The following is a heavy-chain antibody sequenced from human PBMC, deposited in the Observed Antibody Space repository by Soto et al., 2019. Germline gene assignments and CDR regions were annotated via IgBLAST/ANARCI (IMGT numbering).Heavy chain of an antibody. Sequence: SETLSLTCVVSGGSLSDYFWSWIRQPPGMALEWIGEINHLGSINYNPSLKSRVTMSVDTSNNQFSLNLNSVTAADTAVYFCARHEGYDWNEFDYRGPGTLVTVSS. D-gene: IGHD1-20*01. CDR1: GGSLSDYF. CDR3: ARHEGYDWNEFDY. J-gene: IGHJ4*02. V-gene: IGHV4-34*01. CDR2: INHLGSI.